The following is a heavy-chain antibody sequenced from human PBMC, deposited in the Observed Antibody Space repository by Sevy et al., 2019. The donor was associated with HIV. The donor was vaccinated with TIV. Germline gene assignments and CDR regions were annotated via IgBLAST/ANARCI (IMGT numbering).Heavy chain of an antibody. CDR2: VNNDGSGQ. CDR1: GSTFTNFW. J-gene: IGHJ4*02. CDR3: ARNSGN. Sequence: GGSLRLSCAASGSTFTNFWMSWVRQAPGKGLEWVANVNNDGSGQKYADSVKGRCIISRNNAKNSLYLQMNSLRTEDTAVYYCARNSGNWGQGTLVTVSS. D-gene: IGHD6-19*01. V-gene: IGHV3-7*01.